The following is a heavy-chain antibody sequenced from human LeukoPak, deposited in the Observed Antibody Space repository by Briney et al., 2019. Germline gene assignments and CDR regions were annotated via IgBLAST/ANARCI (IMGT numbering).Heavy chain of an antibody. D-gene: IGHD1-1*01. CDR3: ARGPELERFDY. Sequence: SVKVSCKASGGTFSSYAISWVRQAPGQGLEWMGGIIPIFGTANYAQKFQGRVTITTDEPTSTAYMELSSLRSEDTAAYYCARGPELERFDYWGQGTLVTVSS. CDR2: IIPIFGTA. CDR1: GGTFSSYA. V-gene: IGHV1-69*05. J-gene: IGHJ4*02.